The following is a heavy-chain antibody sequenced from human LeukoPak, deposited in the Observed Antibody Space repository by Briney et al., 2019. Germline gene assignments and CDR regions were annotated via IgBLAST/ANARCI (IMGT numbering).Heavy chain of an antibody. CDR2: INPNSGGT. D-gene: IGHD3-22*01. CDR3: ARDGRGYYDSSGYYP. V-gene: IGHV1-2*02. Sequence: ASVKVSCKASGYTFTGYYMHWVRQAPGQGLEWMGWINPNSGGTNYAQKFQGRVTITRDTSISTAYMELSRLRSDDTAVYYCARDGRGYYDSSGYYPWGQGTLVTVSS. CDR1: GYTFTGYY. J-gene: IGHJ5*02.